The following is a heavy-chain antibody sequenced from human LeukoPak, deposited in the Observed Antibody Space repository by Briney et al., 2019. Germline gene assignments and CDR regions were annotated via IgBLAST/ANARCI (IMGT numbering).Heavy chain of an antibody. D-gene: IGHD3-10*01. V-gene: IGHV1-69*04. CDR1: GGTFSSYA. J-gene: IGHJ4*02. CDR3: ARSYYYGSGSYAFDY. Sequence: VASVKVSCKASGGTFSSYAISWVRQAPGQGLEWMGRIIPILGIANYAQKFQGRVTITADKSTSTAYMELSSLRSEDTAVYYCARSYYYGSGSYAFDYWGQGTLATVSS. CDR2: IIPILGIA.